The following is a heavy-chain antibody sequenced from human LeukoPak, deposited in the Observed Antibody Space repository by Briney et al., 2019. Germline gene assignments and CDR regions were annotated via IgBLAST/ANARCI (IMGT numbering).Heavy chain of an antibody. Sequence: GGSLRLSCAASGFTFVDYAMHWVRQAPGKGLEWVSLISWDGGSTYYADSVKGRFTISRDNSKNSLYLQMNSLRAEDTALYYCAKDLAGGGCWFDPWGQGTLVTVSS. V-gene: IGHV3-43D*04. CDR1: GFTFVDYA. CDR3: AKDLAGGGCWFDP. CDR2: ISWDGGST. D-gene: IGHD3-16*01. J-gene: IGHJ5*02.